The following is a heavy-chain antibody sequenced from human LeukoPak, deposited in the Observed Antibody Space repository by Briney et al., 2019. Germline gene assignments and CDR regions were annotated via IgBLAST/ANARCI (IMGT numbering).Heavy chain of an antibody. V-gene: IGHV3-7*01. CDR2: IKEDGSEK. Sequence: GGSLRLSCIVSGFTFRSYWMSWVRQAPGKGLEWVASIKEDGSEKYYVDSVKGRFTISRDNAKNSVYLQMNSLRAEDTAAYYCARDWSDGFDYWGQGTLVTVSS. CDR3: ARDWSDGFDY. CDR1: GFTFRSYW. J-gene: IGHJ4*02. D-gene: IGHD3-3*01.